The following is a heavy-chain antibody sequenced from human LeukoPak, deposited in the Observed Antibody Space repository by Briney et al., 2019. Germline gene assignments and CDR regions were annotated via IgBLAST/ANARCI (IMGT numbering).Heavy chain of an antibody. D-gene: IGHD5-24*01. J-gene: IGHJ4*02. CDR2: IYSGSST. CDR3: ATIWHDGYNPFDY. Sequence: GGSLRLSCAASGFTVSSNYMSWVRLAPGKGLEWVSIIYSGSSTYYADFVKGRFTISRHNSKNNLYLEMTSLSPEDTAVYYCATIWHDGYNPFDYWGQGTLVTVSS. CDR1: GFTVSSNY. V-gene: IGHV3-53*04.